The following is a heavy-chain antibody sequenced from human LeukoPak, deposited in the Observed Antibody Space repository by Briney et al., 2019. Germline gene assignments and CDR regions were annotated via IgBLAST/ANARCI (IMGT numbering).Heavy chain of an antibody. J-gene: IGHJ4*02. Sequence: SETLSLTCTVSGGSISSSSYYWGWIRQPPGKGLEWIGSIFYSGSTYYNPSLKSRVTISVDTSKNQFSLKLSSVTAADTAVYYCARHYEHFDYWGQGTLVTVSS. CDR3: ARHYEHFDY. V-gene: IGHV4-39*01. D-gene: IGHD5-12*01. CDR1: GGSISSSSYY. CDR2: IFYSGST.